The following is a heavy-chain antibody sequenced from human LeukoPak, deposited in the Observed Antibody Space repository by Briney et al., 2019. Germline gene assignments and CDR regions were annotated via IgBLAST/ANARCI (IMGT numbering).Heavy chain of an antibody. J-gene: IGHJ6*03. CDR2: IYYAGST. V-gene: IGHV4-59*01. Sequence: SETLSLTCGVSGGSISSYYWAWIRQAPGKGLVWIGYIYYAGSTNYNPSLKSRVTMSVDMSRNQFSLRMTSVTAADTAVYYCAREAQDFRTGNHRPGHYDYMDVWGKGTAVTVSS. CDR1: GGSISSYY. CDR3: AREAQDFRTGNHRPGHYDYMDV. D-gene: IGHD1-14*01.